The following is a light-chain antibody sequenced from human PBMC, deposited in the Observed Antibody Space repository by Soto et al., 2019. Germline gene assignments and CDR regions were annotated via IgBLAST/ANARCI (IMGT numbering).Light chain of an antibody. Sequence: VTTQSPSTLSVSPGERATLSCRASQSVSSSYLAWYQQKPGQAPRLLIYGASSRATGIPDRFSGSGSGTDFTLTISRLEPEDFAVYYCQQYGSSPFAFGQGTRLEIK. J-gene: IGKJ5*01. CDR3: QQYGSSPFA. V-gene: IGKV3-20*01. CDR1: QSVSSSY. CDR2: GAS.